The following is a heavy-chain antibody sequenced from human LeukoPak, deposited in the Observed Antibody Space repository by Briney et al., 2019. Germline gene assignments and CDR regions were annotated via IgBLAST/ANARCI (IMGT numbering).Heavy chain of an antibody. V-gene: IGHV4-39*01. Sequence: PSETLSLTCTVSGGSISSSSYYWGWIRQPPGKGLEWIGSIYYSGSTYYNPSLKSRVTISVDTSKNQFSLKLSSVTAADTAVYYCARHARDTYCSSTSCYTNGSFDPWGQGTLVTVSS. D-gene: IGHD2-2*02. CDR2: IYYSGST. CDR3: ARHARDTYCSSTSCYTNGSFDP. CDR1: GGSISSSSYY. J-gene: IGHJ5*02.